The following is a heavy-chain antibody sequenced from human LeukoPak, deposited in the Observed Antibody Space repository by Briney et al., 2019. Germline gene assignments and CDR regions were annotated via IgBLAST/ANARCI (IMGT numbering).Heavy chain of an antibody. V-gene: IGHV1-2*02. D-gene: IGHD3-22*01. CDR3: ARDLDDSSGYYPS. J-gene: IGHJ5*02. CDR2: INPNSGGT. Sequence: GASVKVSCKASGYTFTGYYMHWVRQAPGQGLEWMGWINPNSGGTNYAQKFQGRVTMTRDTSISTAYMELSRLRSEDTAVYYCARDLDDSSGYYPSWGQGTLVTVSS. CDR1: GYTFTGYY.